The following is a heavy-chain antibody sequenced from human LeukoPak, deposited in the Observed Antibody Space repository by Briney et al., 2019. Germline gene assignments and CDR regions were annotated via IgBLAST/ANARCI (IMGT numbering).Heavy chain of an antibody. D-gene: IGHD3-10*01. CDR3: ARDSRGP. CDR1: GFTFSSYA. CDR2: IYSGGST. V-gene: IGHV3-53*01. Sequence: PGGSLRLSCAASGFTFSSYAMRWVRQAPGKGLEWVSVIYSGGSTYYADSVKGRFTISRDNSKNTLYLQMNSLRAEDTAVYYCARDSRGPWGQGTLVTVSS. J-gene: IGHJ4*02.